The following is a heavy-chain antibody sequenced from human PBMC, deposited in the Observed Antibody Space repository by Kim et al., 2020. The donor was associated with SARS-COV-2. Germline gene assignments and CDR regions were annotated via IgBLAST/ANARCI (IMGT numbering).Heavy chain of an antibody. CDR3: ASGSTVTTLDY. Sequence: GGSLRLSCAASGFSVSYNYMTWVRQAPGKGLEWVSFIYASATTVYADSVKGRFTISRDKSTNTLFLQMNSLRAEDTALYYCASGSTVTTLDYWGQGTLV. CDR1: GFSVSYNY. V-gene: IGHV3-66*01. D-gene: IGHD4-17*01. J-gene: IGHJ4*02. CDR2: IYASATT.